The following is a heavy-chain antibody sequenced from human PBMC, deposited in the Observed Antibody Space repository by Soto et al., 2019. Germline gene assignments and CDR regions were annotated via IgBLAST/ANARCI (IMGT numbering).Heavy chain of an antibody. CDR2: LNAGNGDT. V-gene: IGHV1-3*01. D-gene: IGHD3-3*01. CDR1: GYTFSSHA. Sequence: GAAVKVCCKASGYTFSSHAIHWVRQAPGQRLEWMGWLNAGNGDTNYSQKFQGRVAITTDTSASSAYLELSTLRSEDTAVYYCARDVSSIAVFGEVYYFDYRGSGNVVTAPQ. CDR3: ARDVSSIAVFGEVYYFDY. J-gene: IGHJ4*02.